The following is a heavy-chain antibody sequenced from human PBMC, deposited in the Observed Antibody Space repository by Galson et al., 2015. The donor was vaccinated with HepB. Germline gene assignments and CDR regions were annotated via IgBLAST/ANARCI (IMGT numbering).Heavy chain of an antibody. Sequence: SLRLSCAASGFTFSSYGMIWVRQAPGKGLEWVSAVMRGSGGACYADSVRGRFTISRDNSKNTQSLQMNSLGAEDTAVYYCAKCGVLSSGWCNYFDPWGQGTLVTVSS. CDR2: VMRGSGGA. V-gene: IGHV3-23*01. CDR3: AKCGVLSSGWCNYFDP. J-gene: IGHJ5*02. CDR1: GFTFSSYG. D-gene: IGHD6-19*01.